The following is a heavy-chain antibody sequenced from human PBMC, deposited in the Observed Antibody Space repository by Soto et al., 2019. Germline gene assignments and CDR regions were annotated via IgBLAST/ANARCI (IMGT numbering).Heavy chain of an antibody. J-gene: IGHJ5*02. Sequence: QVHLVQSGVEVKTPGASVKVSCQASGYTFFTYDMSWVRQAPGQGLEWMGWISTYSGDTKYAQKFQGRVTMTTDTSTTTAYLELRSMRSDDTSVYYCARHRGPTTSENWFDPWGQGTLVTVPS. CDR1: GYTFFTYD. CDR3: ARHRGPTTSENWFDP. D-gene: IGHD5-12*01. CDR2: ISTYSGDT. V-gene: IGHV1-18*01.